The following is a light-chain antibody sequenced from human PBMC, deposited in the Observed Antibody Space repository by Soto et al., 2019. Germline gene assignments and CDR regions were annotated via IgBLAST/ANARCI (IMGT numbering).Light chain of an antibody. V-gene: IGLV1-44*01. J-gene: IGLJ1*01. Sequence: QSVLTQPPSASGTPGQRVTISCSGSSSNIGSRAVDWYQQLPGVAPKLLIYTYDRRPSGVPDRFSGSKSGTSASLAISGLQSEDEADYYCASWDDSLNTYVFGPGTKLTVL. CDR1: SSNIGSRA. CDR2: TYD. CDR3: ASWDDSLNTYV.